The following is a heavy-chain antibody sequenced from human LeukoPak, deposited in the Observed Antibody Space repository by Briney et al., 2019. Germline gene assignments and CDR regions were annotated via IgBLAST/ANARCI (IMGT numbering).Heavy chain of an antibody. CDR3: TGSYSYYFYY. D-gene: IGHD2-15*01. V-gene: IGHV3-66*03. CDR1: GFTVSSNS. Sequence: GGSLRLSCTVSGFTVSSNSMSWVRQAPGKGLEWVSFIYSGTIHYSDSVKGRFTISRDDTENTLYLQMNSLSADDTAVYFCTGSYSYYFYYWGQGTLVTVTS. CDR2: IYSGTI. J-gene: IGHJ4*02.